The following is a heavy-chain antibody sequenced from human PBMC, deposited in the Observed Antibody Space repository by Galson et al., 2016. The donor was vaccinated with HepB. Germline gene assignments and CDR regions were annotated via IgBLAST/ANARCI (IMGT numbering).Heavy chain of an antibody. D-gene: IGHD1-26*01. CDR2: IYHSGST. J-gene: IGHJ4*02. Sequence: SETLSLTCAISGGSISNSTWWSWVRQPPGKGLEWIGEIYHSGSTNYNPSLKSRVTMSVDKSNNQFSLNLRSVTAADTAVYYCARGLVGGTGGRHWGQGILVTVSS. CDR1: GGSISNSTW. CDR3: ARGLVGGTGGRH. V-gene: IGHV4-4*02.